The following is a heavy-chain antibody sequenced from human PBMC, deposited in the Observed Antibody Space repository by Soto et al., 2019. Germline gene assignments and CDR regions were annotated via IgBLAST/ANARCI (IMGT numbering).Heavy chain of an antibody. V-gene: IGHV2-26*01. Sequence: QVTLKESGPVLVKPTEPLTLTCTVSGFSLSNARMGVSWIRQPPGKALEWLAHIFSNDEKSYRTSLKSRLTISKDNSKSQVVLTMTNMDPVDTATYYCALSLRLYSSSSPYYFDYWGQGTLVTVSS. CDR1: GFSLSNARMG. CDR3: ALSLRLYSSSSPYYFDY. CDR2: IFSNDEK. D-gene: IGHD6-6*01. J-gene: IGHJ4*02.